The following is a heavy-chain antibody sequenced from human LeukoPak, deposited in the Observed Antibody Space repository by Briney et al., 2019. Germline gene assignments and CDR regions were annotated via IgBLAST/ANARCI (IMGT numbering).Heavy chain of an antibody. J-gene: IGHJ6*03. CDR3: ARVRWELLPRLDFYYYYMDV. V-gene: IGHV4-59*01. CDR1: GGSISTYY. CDR2: IYYSGST. Sequence: SETLSLTCTVSGGSISTYYWTWIRQPPGKGLECIGYIYYSGSTNYNPSLKSRVSISVDTSKNQFSLKLSSVTAADTAVYYCARVRWELLPRLDFYYYYMDVWGKGTTVTVSS. D-gene: IGHD1-26*01.